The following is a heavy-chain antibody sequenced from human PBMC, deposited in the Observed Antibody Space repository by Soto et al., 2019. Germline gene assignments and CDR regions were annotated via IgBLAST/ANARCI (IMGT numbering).Heavy chain of an antibody. Sequence: GGSLRLSCAASGFTFSSYAMHWVRQAPGKGLEWVAVISYDGSNKYYADSVKGRFTISRDNSKNTLYLQMNSLRAEDTAVYYCARGHLWHHSSGWYFDFWGQGTLVTVSS. CDR1: GFTFSSYA. V-gene: IGHV3-30-3*01. CDR3: ARGHLWHHSSGWYFDF. J-gene: IGHJ4*02. CDR2: ISYDGSNK. D-gene: IGHD6-19*01.